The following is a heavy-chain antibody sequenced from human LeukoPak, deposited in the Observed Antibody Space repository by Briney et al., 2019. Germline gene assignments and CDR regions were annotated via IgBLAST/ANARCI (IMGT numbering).Heavy chain of an antibody. CDR3: ARESTAFIAARLFAGMSDNWFDP. J-gene: IGHJ5*02. CDR2: INSDGSST. CDR1: GFTFSSYW. D-gene: IGHD6-6*01. Sequence: GGSLRLSCAASGFTFSSYWMHWVRQAPGKGLVWVSRINSDGSSTSYADSVKGRFTISRDNAKNTLYLQMNSLRAEDTAVYYCARESTAFIAARLFAGMSDNWFDPWGQGTLVTVSS. V-gene: IGHV3-74*01.